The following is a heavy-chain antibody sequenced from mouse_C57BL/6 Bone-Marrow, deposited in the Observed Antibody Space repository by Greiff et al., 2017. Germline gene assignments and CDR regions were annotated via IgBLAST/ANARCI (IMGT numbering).Heavy chain of an antibody. D-gene: IGHD2-4*01. V-gene: IGHV5-17*01. CDR1: GFTFSDYG. CDR2: ISSGSSTI. Sequence: EVKLVESGGGLVKPGGSLKLSCAASGFTFSDYGMHWVRQAPEKGLEWVAYISSGSSTIYYADTVKGRFTISRDIAKNTLCLQMTSLRSEDTAMYYCVTGDYDWFAYWGQGTLVTVSA. J-gene: IGHJ3*01. CDR3: VTGDYDWFAY.